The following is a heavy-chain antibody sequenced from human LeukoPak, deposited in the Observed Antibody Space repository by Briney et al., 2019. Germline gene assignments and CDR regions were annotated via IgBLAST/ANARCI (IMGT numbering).Heavy chain of an antibody. D-gene: IGHD5-18*01. J-gene: IGHJ4*02. CDR2: IYPGDSDT. CDR3: ARAGYSYGKYFVY. Sequence: GESLKISCKVSGYKFTSYWIGWVRQMPGTGLEWMGIIYPGDSDTRYSPSFQGQVTISADKSISTAYLQWSSLKASDTAMYFCARAGYSYGKYFVYWGQGTLVTVSS. V-gene: IGHV5-51*01. CDR1: GYKFTSYW.